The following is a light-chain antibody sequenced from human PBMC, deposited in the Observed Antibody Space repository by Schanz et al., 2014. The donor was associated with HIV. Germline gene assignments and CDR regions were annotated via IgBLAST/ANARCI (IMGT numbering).Light chain of an antibody. CDR2: GAS. V-gene: IGKV3-15*01. CDR1: QSVRSN. CDR3: QQGGSWPLT. J-gene: IGKJ4*01. Sequence: EIVMTQSPATLSVSPGETATLSCRASQSVRSNLAWYQQKGGQVPRLLIHGASTRATGIPARFSGSGSGTEFTLTINSLEPEDFALYYCQQGGSWPLTFGGGTTVEIK.